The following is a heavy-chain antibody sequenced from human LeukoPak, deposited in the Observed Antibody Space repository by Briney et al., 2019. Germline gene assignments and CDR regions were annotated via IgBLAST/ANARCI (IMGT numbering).Heavy chain of an antibody. V-gene: IGHV3-23*01. CDR2: ISGSGGST. CDR1: GFTFSSYA. J-gene: IGHJ4*02. CDR3: AKGDSYSSGWNSFDY. Sequence: GGSLRLSCAASGFTFSSYAMSWVRQAPGKGLELVSAISGSGGSTYYADSVKGRFTISRDNSKNTLYLQMNSLRAEDTAVYYCAKGDSYSSGWNSFDYWGQGTLVTVSS. D-gene: IGHD6-19*01.